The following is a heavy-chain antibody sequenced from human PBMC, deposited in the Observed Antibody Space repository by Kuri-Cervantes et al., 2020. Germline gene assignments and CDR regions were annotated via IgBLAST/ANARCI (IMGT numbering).Heavy chain of an antibody. Sequence: SETLSLTCTVSGGSISSYYWSWIRRPAGKGLEWIGRIYTSGSTNYNPSLKSRVTISVDTSKNQFSLKLSSVTAADTAVYYCARWASRWVIAAVGVPNSNYYYYMDVWGKGTTVTVSS. CDR3: ARWASRWVIAAVGVPNSNYYYYMDV. J-gene: IGHJ6*03. V-gene: IGHV4-4*07. CDR2: IYTSGST. D-gene: IGHD6-13*01. CDR1: GGSISSYY.